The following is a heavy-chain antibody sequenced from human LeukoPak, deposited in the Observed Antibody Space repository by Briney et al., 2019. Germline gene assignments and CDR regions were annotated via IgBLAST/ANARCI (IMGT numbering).Heavy chain of an antibody. CDR2: IIPIFGTA. CDR1: GGTFSSYA. V-gene: IGHV1-69*13. J-gene: IGHJ3*02. CDR3: ARDRAVIDIVVVPAAPNDAFDI. Sequence: SVKVSRKASGGTFSSYAISWVRQAPGQGLEWMGGIIPIFGTANYAQKFQGRVTITADESTSTAYMELSSLRSEDTAVYYCARDRAVIDIVVVPAAPNDAFDIWGQGTMVTVSS. D-gene: IGHD2-2*01.